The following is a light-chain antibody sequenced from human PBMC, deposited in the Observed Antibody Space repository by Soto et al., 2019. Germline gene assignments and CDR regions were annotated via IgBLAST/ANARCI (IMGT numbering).Light chain of an antibody. V-gene: IGKV3-15*01. CDR2: GVS. CDR3: QQYNNWPPAT. Sequence: DIVMTQSPATLSVSPGERATLSCRASQTIVNNLAWYQQKPGQAPRLLMSGVSTRATGVPARFSGSGSGTEFTLPIISLQSEDFAVYYCQQYNNWPPATFGQGTKVEIK. CDR1: QTIVNN. J-gene: IGKJ1*01.